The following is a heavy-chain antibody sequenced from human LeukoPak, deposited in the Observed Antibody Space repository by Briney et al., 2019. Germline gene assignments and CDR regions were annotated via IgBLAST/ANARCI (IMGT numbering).Heavy chain of an antibody. V-gene: IGHV1-18*01. CDR1: GYTFTSYG. Sequence: ASVKVSCKASGYTFTSYGISWVRQAPGQGLEWMGWISAYNGNTNYAQKLQGRVTMTTDTSTSTAYMELRGLRSDDTAVYYCARANFDWSNDAFDIWGQGTMVTVSS. J-gene: IGHJ3*02. CDR3: ARANFDWSNDAFDI. CDR2: ISAYNGNT. D-gene: IGHD3-9*01.